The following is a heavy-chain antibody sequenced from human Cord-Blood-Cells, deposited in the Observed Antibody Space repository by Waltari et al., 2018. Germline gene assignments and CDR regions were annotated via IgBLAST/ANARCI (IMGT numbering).Heavy chain of an antibody. D-gene: IGHD2-2*01. CDR3: ARGRGYCSSTSCYFAFDI. Sequence: QVQLQQWGAGLLKPSETLSLTCAVYGGSFSGYSWRWIRQPPGKGLEWLGEINHSGSTNYNPSLKSRVTISVDTSKNQFSLKLSSVTAADTAVYYCARGRGYCSSTSCYFAFDIWGQGTMVTVSS. J-gene: IGHJ3*02. CDR2: INHSGST. V-gene: IGHV4-34*01. CDR1: GGSFSGYS.